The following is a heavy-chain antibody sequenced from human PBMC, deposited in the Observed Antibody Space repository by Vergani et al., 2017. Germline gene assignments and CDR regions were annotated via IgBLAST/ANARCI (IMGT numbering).Heavy chain of an antibody. CDR2: IQKDGIDK. J-gene: IGHJ4*02. CDR1: GFPFGTKA. V-gene: IGHV3-30*02. CDR3: VKDHPVFDE. Sequence: QVQLVESGGGVVQPGESLRLSCAASGFPFGTKALHWVRQAPGKGLGWVAFIQKDGIDKFYADSVRSRFTISRDISKNTLYLEMNSLSAEDTALYHCVKDHPVFDEWGRGTLVSVS.